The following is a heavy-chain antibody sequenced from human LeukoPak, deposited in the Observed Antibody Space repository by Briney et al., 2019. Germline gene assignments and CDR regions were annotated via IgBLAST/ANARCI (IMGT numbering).Heavy chain of an antibody. CDR1: GFTFSSYW. D-gene: IGHD3-10*01. CDR3: ATLPYITMVRGVIDY. CDR2: IKQDGSEK. V-gene: IGHV3-7*01. Sequence: GGSLRLSCAASGFTFSSYWMSWVRQAPGKGLEWVANIKQDGSEKYYVDSVKGRFTISRDNAKNSLYLQMNSLRAEDTAVYYCATLPYITMVRGVIDYWGQGTLVTVSS. J-gene: IGHJ4*02.